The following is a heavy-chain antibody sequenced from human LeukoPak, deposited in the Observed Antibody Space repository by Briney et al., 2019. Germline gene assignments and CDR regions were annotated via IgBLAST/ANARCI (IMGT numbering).Heavy chain of an antibody. Sequence: SETLSLTCTVSGGSISSGGYSWSWIRQHPGKGLEWIGYIFYSGSTYYNPSLKSRVTISVDTSKNQFSLRLSSVTAADTAVYYCARSPEVREQWLVKIQNWFDPWGQGTLVTVSS. J-gene: IGHJ5*02. CDR2: IFYSGST. CDR1: GGSISSGGYS. V-gene: IGHV4-31*03. D-gene: IGHD6-19*01. CDR3: ARSPEVREQWLVKIQNWFDP.